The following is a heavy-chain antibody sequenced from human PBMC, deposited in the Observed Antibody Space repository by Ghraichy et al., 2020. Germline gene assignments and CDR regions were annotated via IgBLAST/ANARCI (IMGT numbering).Heavy chain of an antibody. CDR1: GGSFSGYY. D-gene: IGHD1-14*01. V-gene: IGHV4-34*01. J-gene: IGHJ4*02. CDR2: INHSGST. CDR3: ARVDPEPVLFDY. Sequence: SETLSLTCAVYGGSFSGYYWSWIRQPPGKGLEWIGEINHSGSTNYNPSLKSRVTISVDTSKNQFSLKLSSVTAADTAVYYCARVDPEPVLFDYWGQGTLVTVSS.